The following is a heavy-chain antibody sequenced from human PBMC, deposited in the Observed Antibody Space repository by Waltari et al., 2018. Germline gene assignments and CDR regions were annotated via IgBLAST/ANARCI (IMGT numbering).Heavy chain of an antibody. CDR3: ARAVRCSGGSCEFHYMDV. J-gene: IGHJ6*03. V-gene: IGHV4-38-2*01. CDR1: GYSISSGYY. D-gene: IGHD2-15*01. CDR2: LHHSGST. Sequence: QEQLQESGPGLVKPSETLSLTCAVSGYSISSGYYWVWIRQPPGKGLEWIGSLHHSGSTDYNPSLRSRVTISVDTSKNQFSLKLSSVTAADTAVHYCARAVRCSGGSCEFHYMDVWGKGTTVTVSS.